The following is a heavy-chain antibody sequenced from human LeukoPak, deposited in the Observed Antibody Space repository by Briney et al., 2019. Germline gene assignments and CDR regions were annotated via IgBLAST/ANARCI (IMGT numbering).Heavy chain of an antibody. J-gene: IGHJ4*02. CDR3: ARGVWPSLVVPAAIDY. D-gene: IGHD2-2*01. CDR1: GFTFSSYG. V-gene: IGHV3-33*01. CDR2: IWYDGSNK. Sequence: GRSLRLSCAASGFTFSSYGMHWVRQAPGKGLEWVAVIWYDGSNKYYADSVKGRFTISRDNSKNTLYLQMNSLRAEDTAVYYCARGVWPSLVVPAAIDYWGQGTLVTVSS.